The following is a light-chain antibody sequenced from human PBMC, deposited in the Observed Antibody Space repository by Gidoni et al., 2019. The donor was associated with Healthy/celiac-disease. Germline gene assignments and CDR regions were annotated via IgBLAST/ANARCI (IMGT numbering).Light chain of an antibody. V-gene: IGKV1-5*03. Sequence: DIQMTQSPSTLSASVGDRVTSTCRASQSISSWLSWYQQKPGKAPKLLIYKASSLESGVPSSFSGCGSGTEFTLTISSLQPDAFATYYGQQYNSYFTFGQXTRLEIK. J-gene: IGKJ5*01. CDR2: KAS. CDR1: QSISSW. CDR3: QQYNSYFT.